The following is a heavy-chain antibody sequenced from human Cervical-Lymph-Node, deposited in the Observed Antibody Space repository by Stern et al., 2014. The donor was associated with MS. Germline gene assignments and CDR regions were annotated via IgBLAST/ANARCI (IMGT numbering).Heavy chain of an antibody. J-gene: IGHJ5*02. CDR2: ISYDGSDE. CDR3: ARDRSYRWFDT. V-gene: IGHV3-30*09. D-gene: IGHD3-16*02. Sequence: VQLGESGGGVAQPGRSLRLSCAASGFTFSSHAMHWVRQAPGKGLEWVAAISYDGSDEFYADSVKGRFAISRDDSTKTLSLQMNSLTPEDTAVYYCARDRSYRWFDTWGQGTLVTVSS. CDR1: GFTFSSHA.